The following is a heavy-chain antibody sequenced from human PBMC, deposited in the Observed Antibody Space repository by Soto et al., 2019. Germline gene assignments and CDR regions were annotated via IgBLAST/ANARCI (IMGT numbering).Heavy chain of an antibody. V-gene: IGHV3-53*01. CDR2: IYTGGST. J-gene: IGHJ4*02. Sequence: GGSRRLSCAASGFAVSSNYMSWVRQAPGKGLEWVSVIYTGGSTYYADSVTGRFTISRDNSKNTLYLQMSSLRAEDTAVYYCARDQFDYWGQGTLVTVSS. CDR3: ARDQFDY. CDR1: GFAVSSNY.